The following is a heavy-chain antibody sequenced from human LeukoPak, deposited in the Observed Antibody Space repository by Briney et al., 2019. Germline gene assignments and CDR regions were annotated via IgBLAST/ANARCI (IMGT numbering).Heavy chain of an antibody. CDR3: AELGITMIGGV. CDR1: GFSFSTSS. CDR2: ISSSGSTI. V-gene: IGHV3-48*04. J-gene: IGHJ6*04. D-gene: IGHD3-10*02. Sequence: GGSLRLSCAASGFSFSTSSMNWVRQAPGKGLEWVSYISSSGSTIYYADSVKGRFTISRDNAKNSLYLQMNSLRAEDTAVYYCAELGITMIGGVWGKGTTVTISS.